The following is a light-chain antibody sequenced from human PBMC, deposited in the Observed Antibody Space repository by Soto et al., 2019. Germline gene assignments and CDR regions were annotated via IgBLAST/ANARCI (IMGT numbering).Light chain of an antibody. V-gene: IGKV1-5*03. CDR2: KAS. J-gene: IGKJ1*01. CDR3: QQYNSYPGT. Sequence: DIPMTQSPSTLSASVGDRVTITCRASQSISSWLAWYQQKPGKAPKLLIYKASSLESGVPSRFSDSGSGTEFTLTISSLQPDDFAAYYCQQYNSYPGTFGQGTKVEIK. CDR1: QSISSW.